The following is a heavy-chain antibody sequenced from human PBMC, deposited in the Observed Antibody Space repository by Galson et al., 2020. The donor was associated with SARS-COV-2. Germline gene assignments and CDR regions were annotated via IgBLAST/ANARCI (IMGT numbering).Heavy chain of an antibody. J-gene: IGHJ4*02. D-gene: IGHD4-17*01. CDR1: GYAIKTNNY. CDR2: IYHTAST. CDR3: ARRSTTGFEY. V-gene: IGHV4-4*02. Sequence: SETLSLTCAVSGYAIKTNNYWTWVRQPPGKGLEWIGEIYHTASTRYKTSLKRRITISVDISNNQFYLTLKSVTAADTAIYYCARRSTTGFEYWGQGTLVTVSS.